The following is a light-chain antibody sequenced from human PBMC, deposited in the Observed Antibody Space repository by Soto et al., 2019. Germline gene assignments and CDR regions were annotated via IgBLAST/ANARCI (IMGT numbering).Light chain of an antibody. CDR1: PSITTSY. CDR2: DVS. J-gene: IGKJ1*01. CDR3: QQYGSSPET. V-gene: IGKV3-20*01. Sequence: EIVLTQSPGSLSLSPGERATLSCRASPSITTSYLAWYQQKRGQTPRLLIYDVSSRATGIPDRFSGSGSGTDFTLTVSRLEPEDFAVYYCQQYGSSPETFGQGTKVDIK.